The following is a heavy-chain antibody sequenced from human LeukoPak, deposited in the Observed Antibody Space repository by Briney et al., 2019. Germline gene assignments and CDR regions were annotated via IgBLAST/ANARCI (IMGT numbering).Heavy chain of an antibody. D-gene: IGHD3-22*01. CDR2: IYNSGST. J-gene: IGHJ3*02. CDR3: ARDWGGYYDSSGYYYSNAFDI. CDR1: GASISSYY. V-gene: IGHV4-59*01. Sequence: PSETLSLTCTVSGASISSYYWSWIRQPPGEGLEWIGYIYNSGSTNYNPSLKSRVTISVDTSKNQFSLKLSSVNAADTAVYYCARDWGGYYDSSGYYYSNAFDIWGQGTMVTVSS.